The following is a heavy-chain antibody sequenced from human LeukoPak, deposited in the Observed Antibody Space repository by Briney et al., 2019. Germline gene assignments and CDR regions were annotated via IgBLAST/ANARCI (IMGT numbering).Heavy chain of an antibody. D-gene: IGHD5-12*01. Sequence: PGRSLRLSCAASGFTFDDYAMQWVRQAPGKGLEWVSGISWNSGSIGYADSVKGRFTISRDSAKNSLYLQMNSLRAEDTALYYCAKDKYYDIVATTTFDYWGQGTLVTVSS. CDR1: GFTFDDYA. J-gene: IGHJ4*02. V-gene: IGHV3-9*01. CDR2: ISWNSGSI. CDR3: AKDKYYDIVATTTFDY.